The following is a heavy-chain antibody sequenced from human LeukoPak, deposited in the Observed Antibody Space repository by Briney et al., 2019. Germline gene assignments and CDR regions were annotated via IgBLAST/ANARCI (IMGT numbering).Heavy chain of an antibody. J-gene: IGHJ3*02. CDR3: ARDRRGYSYGHDAFDI. V-gene: IGHV3-33*01. D-gene: IGHD5-18*01. CDR2: IWYDGSNK. Sequence: GGSLRLSCAASGFTFSSYGMHWVRQAPGKGLEWVAVIWYDGSNKYYADSVKGRFTISRDNSKNTLYLQMNSLRAEDTAVYYCARDRRGYSYGHDAFDIWGQGTMVTVSS. CDR1: GFTFSSYG.